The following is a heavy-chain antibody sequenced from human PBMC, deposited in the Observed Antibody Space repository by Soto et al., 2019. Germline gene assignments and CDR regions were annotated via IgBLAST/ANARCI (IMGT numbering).Heavy chain of an antibody. Sequence: QITLKESGPTLVKPTQTLTLTCTFSGFSLSTSGVGVGWIRQPPGKALEWLALIYWNDDKRYSPSLKSRLTITKDTSKNQVVLTMTDMDPVDTATYYCAHKSGRSGWYRRNGAFDIWGQGTMVTVSS. J-gene: IGHJ3*02. D-gene: IGHD6-19*01. CDR3: AHKSGRSGWYRRNGAFDI. CDR2: IYWNDDK. V-gene: IGHV2-5*01. CDR1: GFSLSTSGVG.